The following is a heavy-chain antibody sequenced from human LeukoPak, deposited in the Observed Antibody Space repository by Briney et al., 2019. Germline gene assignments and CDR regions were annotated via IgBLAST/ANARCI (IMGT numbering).Heavy chain of an antibody. Sequence: PSETLSLTCTVSGVSVSSGSYYWSWIRQPPGKGLEWIGYIYYSGSTNYNPSLKSRVTISVDTSKNQFSLKLSSVTAADTAVYYCARVSSYGPKVDYWGQGTLVTVSS. D-gene: IGHD5-18*01. V-gene: IGHV4-61*01. CDR3: ARVSSYGPKVDY. J-gene: IGHJ4*02. CDR1: GVSVSSGSYY. CDR2: IYYSGST.